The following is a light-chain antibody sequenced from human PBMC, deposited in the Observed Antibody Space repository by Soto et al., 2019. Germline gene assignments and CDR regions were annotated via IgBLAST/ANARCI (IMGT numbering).Light chain of an antibody. J-gene: IGKJ4*01. CDR3: EYYGTSIT. CDR1: QSVSGY. CDR2: GTS. Sequence: EIVLTQSPVTLSLSPGERATLSCRASQSVSGYVAWYQQKPGQAPRLLIHGTSNRATGIPDRFSGSGSGTDFTLTFSRLEPEDFAVYYCEYYGTSITFGGGTKVEIK. V-gene: IGKV3-20*01.